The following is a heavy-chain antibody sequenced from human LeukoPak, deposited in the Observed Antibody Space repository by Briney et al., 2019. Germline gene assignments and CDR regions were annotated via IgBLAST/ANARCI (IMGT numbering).Heavy chain of an antibody. V-gene: IGHV3-15*01. J-gene: IGHJ5*02. CDR1: GFTFSNAW. CDR2: IKSKTDGGTT. Sequence: GGSLRLSCAASGFTFSNAWMSWVRQAPGKGLEWVGRIKSKTDGGTTDYAAPVKGRFTISRDDSKNTLYLQMNSLRAEDTAVYYCASGQRATAPTWGQGTLVTVSS. D-gene: IGHD6-25*01. CDR3: ASGQRATAPT.